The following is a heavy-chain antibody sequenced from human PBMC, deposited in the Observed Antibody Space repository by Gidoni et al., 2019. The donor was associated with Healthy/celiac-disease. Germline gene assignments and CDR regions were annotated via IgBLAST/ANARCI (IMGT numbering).Heavy chain of an antibody. J-gene: IGHJ6*02. D-gene: IGHD5-12*01. V-gene: IGHV3-66*02. CDR2: MYSGGST. Sequence: EVQLVESGGGLVQPGGSLRRSCAASGFTVRRNSMSRVRQAPGKGLDVVSVMYSGGSTYYADSVKGRFTISRDNSKNTLYLQMNSLRAEDTAVYYCARDSPPSPGYSGYDLNYYYGMDVWGQGTTVTVSS. CDR1: GFTVRRNS. CDR3: ARDSPPSPGYSGYDLNYYYGMDV.